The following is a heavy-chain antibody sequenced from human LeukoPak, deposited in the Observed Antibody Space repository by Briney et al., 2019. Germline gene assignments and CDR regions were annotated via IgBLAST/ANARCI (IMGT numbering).Heavy chain of an antibody. J-gene: IGHJ3*02. D-gene: IGHD6-13*01. Sequence: ASVKVSCKASGYTFTGYYMHWVRQAPGQGLEWMGWINPNSGGTNSAHSFQDRVTITRDTSISTAFMELNSLRSDDTAVYYCARGVGGSWYGDAFDIWGQGTMVTVSS. V-gene: IGHV1-2*02. CDR2: INPNSGGT. CDR1: GYTFTGYY. CDR3: ARGVGGSWYGDAFDI.